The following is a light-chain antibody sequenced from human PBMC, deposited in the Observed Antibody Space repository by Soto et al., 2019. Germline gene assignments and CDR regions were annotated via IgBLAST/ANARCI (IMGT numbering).Light chain of an antibody. V-gene: IGLV4-69*01. CDR3: QTWGTGIHVV. CDR2: LNSDGSH. CDR1: SGHSSYA. Sequence: QAVVTQSPSASASLGASVKLTCTLSSGHSSYAIAWHQQQPEKGPRYLMKLNSDGSHSKGDGIPDRFSGSSSGAERYLTISSLQSEDEADYCCQTWGTGIHVVFGGGTKLTVL. J-gene: IGLJ2*01.